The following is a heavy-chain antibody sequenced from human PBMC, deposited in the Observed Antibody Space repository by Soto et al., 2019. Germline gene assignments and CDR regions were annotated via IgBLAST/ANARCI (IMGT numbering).Heavy chain of an antibody. Sequence: ASVKVSCKASGYTFTSYGISWVRQAPGQGLEWMGWISAYNGNTNYAQKLQGRVTMTTDTSTSTAYMELRSLRSDDTAVYYCARANYDFWIVYYLPLYYSYMDVWGKGTTVPVSS. CDR3: ARANYDFWIVYYLPLYYSYMDV. J-gene: IGHJ6*03. CDR2: ISAYNGNT. CDR1: GYTFTSYG. D-gene: IGHD3-3*01. V-gene: IGHV1-18*01.